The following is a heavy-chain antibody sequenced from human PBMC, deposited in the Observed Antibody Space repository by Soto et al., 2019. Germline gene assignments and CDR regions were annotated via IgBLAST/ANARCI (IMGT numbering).Heavy chain of an antibody. CDR3: ARPRGYSYGTPEGLDV. D-gene: IGHD5-18*01. Sequence: QVQLVESGGGVVQPGRSLRLSCAASGFTFSNYAMHWVSQAPGKRLEWVAVISYDGSNKNYADSVKGRFTISRDNAKNTLNLQMNSLRAEDTALYYCARPRGYSYGTPEGLDVWGQGTTVTVSS. J-gene: IGHJ6*02. CDR2: ISYDGSNK. CDR1: GFTFSNYA. V-gene: IGHV3-30-3*01.